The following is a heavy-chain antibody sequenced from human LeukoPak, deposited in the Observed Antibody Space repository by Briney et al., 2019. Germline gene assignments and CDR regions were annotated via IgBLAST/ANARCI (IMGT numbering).Heavy chain of an antibody. CDR2: MNPSGST. Sequence: SETLSLTCAVYGGSFSGYYWTWIRQTPEKGLEWIGEMNPSGSTNYNPSLKSRVTISVDTSKNQFSLELSSVTAADTAVYYCARGRQDVTMIVVVMTAVSYFLDVWGKGTTVTVS. J-gene: IGHJ6*03. CDR1: GGSFSGYY. D-gene: IGHD3-22*01. CDR3: ARGRQDVTMIVVVMTAVSYFLDV. V-gene: IGHV4-34*01.